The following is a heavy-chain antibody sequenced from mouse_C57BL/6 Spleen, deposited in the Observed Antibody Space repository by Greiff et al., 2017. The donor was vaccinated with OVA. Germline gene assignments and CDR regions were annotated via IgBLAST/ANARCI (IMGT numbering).Heavy chain of an antibody. CDR2: IWTGGGT. CDR3: ARNYYGSSYAMDY. CDR1: GFSLTSYA. V-gene: IGHV2-9-1*01. J-gene: IGHJ4*01. Sequence: QVQLKQSGPGLVAPSQSLSITCTVSGFSLTSYAISWVRQPPGKGLEWLGVIWTGGGTNYNSALNSRLSLSKDNSTSQVFLKMNSLQTDDTARYYCARNYYGSSYAMDYWGQGTSVTVSS. D-gene: IGHD1-1*01.